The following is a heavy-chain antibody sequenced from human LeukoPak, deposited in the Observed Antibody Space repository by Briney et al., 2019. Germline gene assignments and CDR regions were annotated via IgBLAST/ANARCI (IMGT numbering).Heavy chain of an antibody. Sequence: GGSLRLSCAASGFAVSSNYMSWVRQAPGKGLEWVSVIYSGGSTYYADSVKGRFTISRDNSKNTLYLQMNSLRAEDTAVYYCARGGHSAEAGITGLDTFDIWGQGTMVTVSS. D-gene: IGHD6-19*01. CDR1: GFAVSSNY. J-gene: IGHJ3*02. CDR3: ARGGHSAEAGITGLDTFDI. V-gene: IGHV3-66*01. CDR2: IYSGGST.